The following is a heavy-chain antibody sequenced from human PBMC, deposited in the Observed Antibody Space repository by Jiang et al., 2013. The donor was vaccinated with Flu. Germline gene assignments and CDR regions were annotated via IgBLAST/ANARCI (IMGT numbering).Heavy chain of an antibody. CDR1: GGSVSSGSYY. D-gene: IGHD6-19*01. V-gene: IGHV4-61*01. J-gene: IGHJ4*02. Sequence: GSGLVKPSETLSLTCTVSGGSVSSGSYYWSWIRQPPGKGLEWIGYIYYSGSTNYNPSLKSRVTISVDTSKNQFSLKLSSVTAADTAVYYCARVPIAVAGFDYWGQGTLVTVSS. CDR3: ARVPIAVAGFDY. CDR2: IYYSGST.